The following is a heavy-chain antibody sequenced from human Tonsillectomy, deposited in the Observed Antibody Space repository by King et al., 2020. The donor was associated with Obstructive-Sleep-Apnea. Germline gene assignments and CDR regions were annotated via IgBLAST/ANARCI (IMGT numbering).Heavy chain of an antibody. CDR2: ISGSSSEM. CDR1: GFTFSAYS. D-gene: IGHD3-9*01. V-gene: IGHV3-21*06. J-gene: IGHJ3*02. Sequence: VQLVESGGGRVRPGGSLRLSCGASGFTFSAYSMNWVRQAPGRGLEWVSSISGSSSEMFYAESVKGRFTISSDNAKNSLYLQMNSLRAEDTAVYYCARDAVDRAFDIWGQGTMVTVSS. CDR3: ARDAVDRAFDI.